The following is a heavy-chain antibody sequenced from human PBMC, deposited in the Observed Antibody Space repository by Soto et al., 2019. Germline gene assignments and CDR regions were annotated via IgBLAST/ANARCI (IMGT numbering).Heavy chain of an antibody. D-gene: IGHD5-18*01. V-gene: IGHV1-18*01. CDR3: ASSLLVGYGLEGESD. J-gene: IGHJ4*02. Sequence: QVQLVQSGAEVKKPVASVKVSCKASGYTFTSYGISWVRQAPGQGLEWMGWISAYNGNTNYAQKLQGRVTMTTDTSTSTVFMELRSLRSDDRAVYYCASSLLVGYGLEGESDWGQGTLVTVSA. CDR1: GYTFTSYG. CDR2: ISAYNGNT.